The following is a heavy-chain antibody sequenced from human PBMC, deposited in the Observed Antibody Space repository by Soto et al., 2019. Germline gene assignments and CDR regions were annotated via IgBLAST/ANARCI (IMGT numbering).Heavy chain of an antibody. CDR2: IYDSGST. V-gene: IGHV4-4*07. CDR1: DGSISSYY. Sequence: PSETLSLTCTVSDGSISSYYWTWIRQYAGKGLEWIGRIYDSGSTNYNPSLTSRVTLSVDRAKKHFSLKLTSVTAADTAVYYCAARHFWSGPWTDRRLDYWGQGTLVTVSS. CDR3: AARHFWSGPWTDRRLDY. D-gene: IGHD3-3*02. J-gene: IGHJ4*02.